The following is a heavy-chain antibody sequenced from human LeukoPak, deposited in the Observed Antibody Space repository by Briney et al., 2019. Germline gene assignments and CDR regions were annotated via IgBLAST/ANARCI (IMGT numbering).Heavy chain of an antibody. Sequence: ASVKVSCKASGYTFTSYAISWVRQAPGQGLEWMGWISAYNGNRNYAQKLQGRVTMTTDTSTSTAYMELRSLRSDDTAVYYCARDSSAMVPNYFDYWGQGTLVTDSS. CDR2: ISAYNGNR. V-gene: IGHV1-18*01. CDR3: ARDSSAMVPNYFDY. D-gene: IGHD5-18*01. J-gene: IGHJ4*02. CDR1: GYTFTSYA.